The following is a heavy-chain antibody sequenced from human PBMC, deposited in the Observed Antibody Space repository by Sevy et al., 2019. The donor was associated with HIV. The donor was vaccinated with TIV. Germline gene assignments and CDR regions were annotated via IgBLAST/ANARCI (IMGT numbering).Heavy chain of an antibody. CDR3: AKRERGYYDSSGNYDAFDV. V-gene: IGHV3-33*03. CDR2: ISFDGSDK. CDR1: GFDFSTYD. Sequence: GGSLRLSCAASGFDFSTYDMHWVRQAPGKGLEWVAFISFDGSDKWYGDSVKGRFTISRDNSKNTLYVQMNTLRDEDTAVYYCAKRERGYYDSSGNYDAFDVWGQGTSVTVSS. J-gene: IGHJ3*01. D-gene: IGHD3-22*01.